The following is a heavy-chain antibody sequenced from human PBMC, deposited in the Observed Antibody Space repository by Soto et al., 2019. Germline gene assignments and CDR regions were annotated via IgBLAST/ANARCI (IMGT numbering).Heavy chain of an antibody. D-gene: IGHD2-2*01. Sequence: GGSLRLSCAASGFIFSSYGMNWVRQAPGKGLEWVSYISSSSSTVYYVDSVKGRFTISRDNAKNSLYLQMNSLRDEDTAVYYCARDKGLPMSCTVHYYRLAVWAQGTTVPVSS. V-gene: IGHV3-48*02. CDR1: GFIFSSYG. J-gene: IGHJ6*02. CDR2: ISSSSSTV. CDR3: ARDKGLPMSCTVHYYRLAV.